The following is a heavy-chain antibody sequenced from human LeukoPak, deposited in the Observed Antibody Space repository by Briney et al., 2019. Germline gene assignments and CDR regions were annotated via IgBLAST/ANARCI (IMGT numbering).Heavy chain of an antibody. D-gene: IGHD3-10*02. J-gene: IGHJ6*03. Sequence: SETLSLTCAVYGGSFSGYYWSWIRQPPGKGLEWIGEIDHSGSTNYNPSLKSRVTISVDTSKNQFSLKLSSVTAADTAVYYCARCSSASRYYYYYYMDVWGKGTTVTVSS. V-gene: IGHV4-34*01. CDR2: IDHSGST. CDR3: ARCSSASRYYYYYYMDV. CDR1: GGSFSGYY.